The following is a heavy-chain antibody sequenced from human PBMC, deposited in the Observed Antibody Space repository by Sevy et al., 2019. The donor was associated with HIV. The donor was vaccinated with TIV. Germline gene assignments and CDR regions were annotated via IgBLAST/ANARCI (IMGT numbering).Heavy chain of an antibody. V-gene: IGHV3-53*01. CDR2: IYAGGNI. D-gene: IGHD1-26*01. CDR1: GFTVSNNY. Sequence: GGSLRLSCAASGFTVSNNYMRWVRQAPGKGLEWVSVIYAGGNIYYADSVKGRFTISRDNSKNTVYLQMNSLRAEDTAVYYCAREREGGYEPWGQGTLVTVSS. J-gene: IGHJ5*02. CDR3: AREREGGYEP.